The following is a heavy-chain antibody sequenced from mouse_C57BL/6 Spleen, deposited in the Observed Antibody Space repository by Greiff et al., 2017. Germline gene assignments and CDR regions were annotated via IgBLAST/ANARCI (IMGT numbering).Heavy chain of an antibody. CDR1: GYTFTSYW. D-gene: IGHD1-1*01. CDR3: ARRVLLLGFAY. V-gene: IGHV1-50*01. CDR2: IDPSDSYT. Sequence: VQLQQSGAELVKPGASVKLSCKASGYTFTSYWMQWVKQRPGQGLEWIGEIDPSDSYTNYNQKFKGKATLTVDTSSSTAYMQLSSLTSEDSAVYYCARRVLLLGFAYWGQGTLVTVSA. J-gene: IGHJ3*01.